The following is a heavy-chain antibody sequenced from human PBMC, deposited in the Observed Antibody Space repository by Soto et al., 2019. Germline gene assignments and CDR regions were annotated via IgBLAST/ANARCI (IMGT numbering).Heavy chain of an antibody. CDR3: ASLRMVRGSLQYYYYYYYMDV. CDR2: INAGNGNT. D-gene: IGHD3-10*01. V-gene: IGHV1-3*01. Sequence: ASVKVSCKASGYTFTSYAMHWVRQAPGQRLEWMGWINAGNGNTKYSQKFQGRVTITRDTSASTAYMELSSLRSEDTVVYYCASLRMVRGSLQYYYYYYYMDVWGKGTTVTVSS. J-gene: IGHJ6*03. CDR1: GYTFTSYA.